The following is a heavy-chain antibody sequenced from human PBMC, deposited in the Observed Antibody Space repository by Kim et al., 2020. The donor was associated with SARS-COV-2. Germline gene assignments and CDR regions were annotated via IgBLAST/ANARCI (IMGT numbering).Heavy chain of an antibody. CDR1: GFTFSSYG. Sequence: GGSLRLSCAASGFTFSSYGMHWVRQAPGKGLEWVAVISYDGSNKYYADSVKGRFTISRDNSKNTLYLQMNSLRAEDTAVYYCARDRGIAVAGNLDYWGQG. D-gene: IGHD6-19*01. CDR2: ISYDGSNK. CDR3: ARDRGIAVAGNLDY. V-gene: IGHV3-33*05. J-gene: IGHJ4*02.